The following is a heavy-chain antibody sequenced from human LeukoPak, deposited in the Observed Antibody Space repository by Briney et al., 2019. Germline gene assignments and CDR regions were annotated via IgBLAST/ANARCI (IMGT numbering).Heavy chain of an antibody. CDR3: ARVGIASAGTRRYYYYYMDV. CDR1: GYTFTSYY. D-gene: IGHD6-13*01. J-gene: IGHJ6*03. Sequence: ASVKVSCKASGYTFTSYYMHWVRQAPGQGLEWMGIINPSGGSTSYAQKFQGRVTMTRDKSTSTVYMELSSLTSEDTAVYYCARVGIASAGTRRYYYYYMDVWGKGTTVTVSS. V-gene: IGHV1-46*01. CDR2: INPSGGST.